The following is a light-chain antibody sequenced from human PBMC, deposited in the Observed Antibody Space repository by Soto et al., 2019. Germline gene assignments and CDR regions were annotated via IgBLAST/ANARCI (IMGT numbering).Light chain of an antibody. CDR3: QQYESTPPT. V-gene: IGKV4-1*01. CDR1: QSVLYSSNNKNY. CDR2: WAS. Sequence: DIVMTPSPDSLAVSLGERATINCKSSQSVLYSSNNKNYLAWYQQRPGQPPKLLIYWASTRESVVPDRFSGSGSWTDFTLTITSLQAEDVAVYYCQQYESTPPTFGQGTKLEIK. J-gene: IGKJ2*01.